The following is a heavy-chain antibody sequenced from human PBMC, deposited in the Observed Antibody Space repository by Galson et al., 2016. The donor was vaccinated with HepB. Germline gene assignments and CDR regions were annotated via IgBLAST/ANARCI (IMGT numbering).Heavy chain of an antibody. CDR1: GGSISSYY. D-gene: IGHD3-3*01. CDR3: ARQAAYYDFWSGSYYFDY. V-gene: IGHV4-59*08. CDR2: IHYSGNT. Sequence: LSLTCTVSGGSISSYYWSWIRQPPGKGLEWIAYIHYSGNTNYNPSLRSRVTISVDTSKNQFSLKLSSVTAADTAVYYCARQAAYYDFWSGSYYFDYWGQGTLVTVSS. J-gene: IGHJ4*02.